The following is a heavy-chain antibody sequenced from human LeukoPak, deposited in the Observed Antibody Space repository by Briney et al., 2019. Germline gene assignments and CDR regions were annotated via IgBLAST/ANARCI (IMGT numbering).Heavy chain of an antibody. CDR2: IIPIFGTA. V-gene: IGHV1-69*05. Sequence: SVKVSCKASGYTFTSYYMHWVRQAPGQGLEWMGGIIPIFGTANYAQKFQGRVTITTDESTSTAYMELSSLRSEDTAVYYCARSGGSYWDYFDYWGQGTLVTVSS. CDR1: GYTFTSYY. J-gene: IGHJ4*02. CDR3: ARSGGSYWDYFDY. D-gene: IGHD1-26*01.